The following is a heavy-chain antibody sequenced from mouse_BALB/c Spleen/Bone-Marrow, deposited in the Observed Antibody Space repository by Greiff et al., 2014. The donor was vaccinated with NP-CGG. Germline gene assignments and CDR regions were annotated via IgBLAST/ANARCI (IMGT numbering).Heavy chain of an antibody. Sequence: VKLMESGAELVKPGASVKLSCKASGYTFTEYIIHWVKQRSGQGLEWIGWFYPGSGSIKYNEKFKDEATLTADKSSSTVYMELSRLTSEDSAVYFCARHEDRLRAWFAYWGQGTLVTVSA. CDR1: GYTFTEYI. J-gene: IGHJ3*01. CDR2: FYPGSGSI. V-gene: IGHV1-62-2*01. CDR3: ARHEDRLRAWFAY. D-gene: IGHD3-2*02.